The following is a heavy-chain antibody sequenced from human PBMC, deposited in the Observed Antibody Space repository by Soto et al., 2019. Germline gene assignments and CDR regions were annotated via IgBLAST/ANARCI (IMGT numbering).Heavy chain of an antibody. Sequence: SETLSLTCTVSGGSVSSGAYYWTWIRQRPGKGLEWIGYIYYSGSTYYSPSLKSRLSISLDTSKNQFSLRLSSVTAADTAIYYCARARLRAVYAFDIWGQGTMVTVS. D-gene: IGHD1-20*01. J-gene: IGHJ3*02. CDR3: ARARLRAVYAFDI. CDR1: GGSVSSGAYY. V-gene: IGHV4-31*03. CDR2: IYYSGST.